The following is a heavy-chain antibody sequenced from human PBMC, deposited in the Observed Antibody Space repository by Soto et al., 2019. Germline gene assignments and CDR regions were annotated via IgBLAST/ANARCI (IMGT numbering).Heavy chain of an antibody. CDR1: GYSFTSYW. D-gene: IGHD3-22*01. CDR3: ARTYYYDISSYYYGGGDY. V-gene: IGHV5-51*01. J-gene: IGHJ4*02. CDR2: IYPGDSDT. Sequence: RESLKSSCKGSGYSFTSYWIGWVRQMPGKGLEWMGIIYPGDSDTRYSPSFQGQVTISADKSITTAYLQWSSLKASDTAMYYCARTYYYDISSYYYGGGDYWGQGTLVTVSS.